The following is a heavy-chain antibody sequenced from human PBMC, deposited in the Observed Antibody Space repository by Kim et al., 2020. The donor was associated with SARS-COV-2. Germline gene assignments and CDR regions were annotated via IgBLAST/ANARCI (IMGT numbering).Heavy chain of an antibody. CDR2: INHSGST. CDR3: ARGGRIAAAGLSAEYFQH. D-gene: IGHD6-13*01. V-gene: IGHV4-34*01. J-gene: IGHJ1*01. CDR1: GGSFSGYY. Sequence: SETLSLTCAVYGGSFSGYYWSWIRQPPGKGLEWIGEINHSGSTNYNPSLKSRVTISVDTSKNQFSLKLSSVTAADTAVYYCARGGRIAAAGLSAEYFQHWGQGTLVTVSS.